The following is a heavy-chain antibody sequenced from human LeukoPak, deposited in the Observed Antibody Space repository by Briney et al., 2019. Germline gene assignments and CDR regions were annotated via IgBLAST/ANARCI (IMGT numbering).Heavy chain of an antibody. Sequence: GGSLRLSCVASGFTFSSSAMNRVRQAPGEGLQWVSAIGGSGGDTYYADSVKGRFTISRENSKTTVSLQMDNLRAEDMAVYYCAKDWRMEVWGQGTTVTVSS. CDR3: AKDWRMEV. CDR2: IGGSGGDT. V-gene: IGHV3-23*01. J-gene: IGHJ6*02. CDR1: GFTFSSSA.